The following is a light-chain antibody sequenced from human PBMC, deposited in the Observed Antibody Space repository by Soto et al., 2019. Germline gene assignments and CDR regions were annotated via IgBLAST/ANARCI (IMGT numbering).Light chain of an antibody. CDR1: SSDVGGYNY. J-gene: IGLJ3*02. CDR3: SSYTSSSTWV. Sequence: QSALTQPASVSGSPGQSIAISCTGTSSDVGGYNYVSWYQQHPGKTPNLMIYVVSNRPSGVSNRFSGSKSGNTASLTISGLQAEDEADYYCSSYTSSSTWVFGGGTQLTVL. CDR2: VVS. V-gene: IGLV2-14*01.